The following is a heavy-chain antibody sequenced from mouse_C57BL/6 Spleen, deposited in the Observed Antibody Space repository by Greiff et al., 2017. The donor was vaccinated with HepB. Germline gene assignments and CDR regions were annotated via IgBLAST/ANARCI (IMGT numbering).Heavy chain of an antibody. CDR1: GFTFNTYA. J-gene: IGHJ3*01. CDR2: IRSKSSNYAT. Sequence: EVQLVESGGGLVQPKGSLKLSCAASGFTFNTYAMHWVRQAPGKGLEWVARIRSKSSNYATYYADSVKDRFTISRDDSQSMLYLQMNNLKTEDTAMYYCVTSITTVVATPFAYWGQGTLVTVSA. CDR3: VTSITTVVATPFAY. V-gene: IGHV10-3*01. D-gene: IGHD1-1*01.